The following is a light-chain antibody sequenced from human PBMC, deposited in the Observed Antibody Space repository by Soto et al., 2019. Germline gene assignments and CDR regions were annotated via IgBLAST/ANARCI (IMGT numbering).Light chain of an antibody. CDR3: HQRSNWPPDT. J-gene: IGKJ5*01. Sequence: ILWTQSPDTLSVSPGEGASLSCRASQSVHTFLAWYQQKPGQAPRLLIYGASTRATGVPARFSGSGSGTDLTLTISSLETEDFAAYYCHQRSNWPPDTFGQGTRLEIK. CDR1: QSVHTF. V-gene: IGKV3-11*01. CDR2: GAS.